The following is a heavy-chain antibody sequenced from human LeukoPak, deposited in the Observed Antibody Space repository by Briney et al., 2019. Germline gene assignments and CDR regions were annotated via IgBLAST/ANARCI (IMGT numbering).Heavy chain of an antibody. CDR3: ARLDIVVVPTSMDV. CDR2: ISSSSSYI. J-gene: IGHJ6*03. Sequence: PGGSLRLSCAASGFTFSSYDMHWVRQATGKGLEWVSSISSSSSYIYYADSVKGRFTISRDNAKNSLYLQMNSLRAEDTAVYYCARLDIVVVPTSMDVWGKGTTVTASS. D-gene: IGHD2-2*01. CDR1: GFTFSSYD. V-gene: IGHV3-21*01.